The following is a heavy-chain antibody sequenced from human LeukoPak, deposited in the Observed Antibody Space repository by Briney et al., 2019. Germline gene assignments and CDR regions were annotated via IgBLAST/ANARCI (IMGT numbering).Heavy chain of an antibody. J-gene: IGHJ4*02. CDR2: ISYDGKNE. D-gene: IGHD3-10*01. V-gene: IGHV3-30*03. CDR3: VHGWASYGSGSSEFFDY. CDR1: GFTFSNFG. Sequence: PGGSLRLSCAASGFTFSNFGMHWVRQAPGKGLEWVAVISYDGKNEYYTDSVKGRFTISRNNSKNTLYLQMNSLRVEDTAVYYCVHGWASYGSGSSEFFDYWGQGSLVTVSS.